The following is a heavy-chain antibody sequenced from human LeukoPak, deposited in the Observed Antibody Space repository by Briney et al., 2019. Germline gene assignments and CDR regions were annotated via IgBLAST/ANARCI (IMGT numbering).Heavy chain of an antibody. CDR2: ISSSSSYI. CDR3: ARHYGDYVVDY. CDR1: GFTFSSYT. J-gene: IGHJ4*02. V-gene: IGHV3-21*01. D-gene: IGHD4-17*01. Sequence: GGSLRLSCAASGFTFSSYTMNWVRQAPGKGLEWVSSISSSSSYIYYADSVKGRFTISRDNAKNSLYLQMNSLRAADTAVYYCARHYGDYVVDYWGQGTLVTVSS.